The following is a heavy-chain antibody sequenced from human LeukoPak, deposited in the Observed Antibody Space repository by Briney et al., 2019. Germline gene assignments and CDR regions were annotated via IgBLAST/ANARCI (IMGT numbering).Heavy chain of an antibody. CDR3: AREGYSGSYRNYYYYMDV. V-gene: IGHV3-20*04. CDR1: GFTFSSYS. CDR2: INWNGGST. D-gene: IGHD1-26*01. J-gene: IGHJ6*03. Sequence: PGGSLRLSCVASGFTFSSYSVSWVRQAPGKGLEWVSGINWNGGSTGYADSVKGRFTISRDNAKNSLYLQMNSLRAEDTALYYCAREGYSGSYRNYYYYMDVWGKGTTVTVSS.